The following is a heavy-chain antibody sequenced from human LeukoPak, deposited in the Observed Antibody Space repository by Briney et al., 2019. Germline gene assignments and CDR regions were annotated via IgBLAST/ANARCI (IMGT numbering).Heavy chain of an antibody. D-gene: IGHD5-18*01. CDR2: IKQDGSEK. V-gene: IGHV3-7*01. CDR3: ARGRGYSYGYIDY. J-gene: IGHJ4*02. Sequence: GGSLRLSCAASGFTFSSYWMSWVRQAPGKGLEWVANIKQDGSEKYYVDSVKGRFTISRDNAKNSLYLQMNSLRAEDTAVYYCARGRGYSYGYIDYWGQGTLVTVSS. CDR1: GFTFSSYW.